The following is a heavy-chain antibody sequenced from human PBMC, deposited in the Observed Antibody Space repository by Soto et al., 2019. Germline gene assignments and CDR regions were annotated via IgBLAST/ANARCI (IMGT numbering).Heavy chain of an antibody. CDR2: INPNSGGT. CDR3: ARERVAAHYGREV. CDR1: GYTFTGYY. D-gene: IGHD2-15*01. V-gene: IGHV1-2*02. Sequence: ASVKVSCKASGYTFTGYYMHWVRQAPGQGLEWMGWINPNSGGTNYAQKFQGRVTMTRDTSISTAYMELSRLRSDDTAVYYCARERVAAHYGREVWGQGTPVTVSS. J-gene: IGHJ6*02.